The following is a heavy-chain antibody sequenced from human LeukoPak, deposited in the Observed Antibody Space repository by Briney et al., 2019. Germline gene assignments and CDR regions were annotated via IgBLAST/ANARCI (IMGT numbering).Heavy chain of an antibody. CDR3: ARGWNLLDY. V-gene: IGHV4-59*01. J-gene: IGHJ4*02. Sequence: PSETLSLTCTVSGGSISSYYWSWIRQPPGKGLEWIGYIYYSGSTNCNPSLKSRVTISVDTSKNQFSLKLSSVTAADTAVYYCARGWNLLDYWGQGTLVTVSS. D-gene: IGHD1-1*01. CDR2: IYYSGST. CDR1: GGSISSYY.